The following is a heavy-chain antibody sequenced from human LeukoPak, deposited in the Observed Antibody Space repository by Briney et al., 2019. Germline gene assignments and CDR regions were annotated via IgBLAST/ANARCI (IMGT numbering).Heavy chain of an antibody. D-gene: IGHD4-17*01. CDR3: AGGGTVTTYYYYYYMDV. J-gene: IGHJ6*03. Sequence: SETLSLTCAVYGGSFSGYYWSWIRQPPGKGLEWIGEINHSGSTNYNPSLKSRVTISVDTSKNQFSLKLSSVTAADTAVYYCAGGGTVTTYYYYYYMDVWGKGTTVTISS. CDR1: GGSFSGYY. CDR2: INHSGST. V-gene: IGHV4-34*01.